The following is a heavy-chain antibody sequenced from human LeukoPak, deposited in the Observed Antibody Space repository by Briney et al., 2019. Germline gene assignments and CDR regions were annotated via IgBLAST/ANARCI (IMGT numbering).Heavy chain of an antibody. CDR1: GGAIISSSFY. D-gene: IGHD3-10*01. V-gene: IGHV4-39*01. CDR3: ARLYYSDSAFDY. J-gene: IGHJ4*01. CDR2: IYSSGST. Sequence: SETLSLTCTVSGGAIISSSFYWVWTRQPPGRGLEWIGSIYSSGSTYYNPSVNSRTTISVDTSKKELSLELSSVTAADTSMYYCARLYYSDSAFDYWGQGTLVTVSS.